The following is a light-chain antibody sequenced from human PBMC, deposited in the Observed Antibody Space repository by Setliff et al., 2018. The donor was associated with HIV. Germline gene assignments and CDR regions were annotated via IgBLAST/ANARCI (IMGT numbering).Light chain of an antibody. J-gene: IGLJ2*01. CDR1: SSDVGVHNY. CDR3: CSYAGSSAPVV. Sequence: QSVLTQPASVSGSPGQSITISCTGSSSDVGVHNYVSWYQQYPGEAPKVIIYDVNKRPSGVSNRFSGSKSGNTASLTISGLQAEDEADFYCCSYAGSSAPVVFGGGTKVTVL. CDR2: DVN. V-gene: IGLV2-14*03.